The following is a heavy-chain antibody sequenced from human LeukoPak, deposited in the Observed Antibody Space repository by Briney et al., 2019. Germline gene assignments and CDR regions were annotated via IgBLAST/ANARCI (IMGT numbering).Heavy chain of an antibody. D-gene: IGHD6-19*01. J-gene: IGHJ4*02. CDR1: GFTFTGYY. CDR2: INPNSGGT. Sequence: GASVKVSCKAPGFTFTGYYMHWVRQAPGQGLGWMGWINPNSGGTNYAQKFQGRVTMTRDTSISTAYMELSRLRSDDTAVYYCARGEGGWYHFDYWGQGTLVTVSS. V-gene: IGHV1-2*02. CDR3: ARGEGGWYHFDY.